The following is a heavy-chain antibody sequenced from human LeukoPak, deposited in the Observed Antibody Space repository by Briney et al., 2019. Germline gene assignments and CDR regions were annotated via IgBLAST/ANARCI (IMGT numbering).Heavy chain of an antibody. V-gene: IGHV7-4-1*02. CDR3: AREDFWSVYGVGY. D-gene: IGHD3-3*01. Sequence: ASVKVSCKASGYTFISYAMNWVRQAPGQGLEWMGWIDTNTGNPTYAQGFTGRFVFSLDTSVTTVYLQISSLKAEDTAVYFCAREDFWSVYGVGYWGQGPLVTVSS. CDR1: GYTFISYA. J-gene: IGHJ4*02. CDR2: IDTNTGNP.